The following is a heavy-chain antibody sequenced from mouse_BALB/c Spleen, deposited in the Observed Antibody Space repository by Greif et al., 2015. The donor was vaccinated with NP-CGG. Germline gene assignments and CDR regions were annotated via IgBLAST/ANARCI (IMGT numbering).Heavy chain of an antibody. CDR2: IYPGGGYT. V-gene: IGHV1-63*02. J-gene: IGHJ4*01. CDR3: ARGHAYAMDY. CDR1: GYTFTNYW. Sequence: VQLVESGAELVRPGTSVKISCKASGYTFTNYWLGWVKQRPGHGLEWIGDIYPGGGYTNYNEKFKGKATLTADTSSSTAYMQLSRLTSEDSAVYFCARGHAYAMDYWGQGTSVTVSS. D-gene: IGHD6-1*01.